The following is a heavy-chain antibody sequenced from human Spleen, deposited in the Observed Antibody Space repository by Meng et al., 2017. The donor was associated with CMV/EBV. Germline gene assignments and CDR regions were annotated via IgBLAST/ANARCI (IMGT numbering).Heavy chain of an antibody. Sequence: QVPLVPSGAEVKQPACSVKVSCNASGYAFNGYYMHWVRQAPGQGLEWMGWINPNSGGTNYAQKFQGRVTMTRDTSISTAYMELSRLRSDDTAVYYCARDQLEGLRFLELGYWGQGTLVTVSS. J-gene: IGHJ4*02. CDR3: ARDQLEGLRFLELGY. V-gene: IGHV1-2*02. CDR2: INPNSGGT. D-gene: IGHD3-3*01. CDR1: GYAFNGYY.